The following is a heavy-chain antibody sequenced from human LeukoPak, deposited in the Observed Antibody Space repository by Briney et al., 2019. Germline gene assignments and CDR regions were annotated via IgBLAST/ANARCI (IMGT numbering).Heavy chain of an antibody. CDR3: AKDLEMATFHFDY. V-gene: IGHV3-23*01. D-gene: IGHD5-24*01. Sequence: GGSLRLSCAASGFTFSSYAMSWVRQAPGKGLEWVSANSGSGGSTYYADSVKGRFTISRDNSKNTLYLQMNSLRAEDTAVYYCAKDLEMATFHFDYWGQGTLVTVSS. CDR1: GFTFSSYA. CDR2: NSGSGGST. J-gene: IGHJ4*02.